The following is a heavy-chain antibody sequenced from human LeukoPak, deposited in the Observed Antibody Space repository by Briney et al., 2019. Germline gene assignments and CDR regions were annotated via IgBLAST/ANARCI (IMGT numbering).Heavy chain of an antibody. Sequence: SETLSLTCAVYGGSFSGHYWSWIRQTPGKGLEWIGEINHSGSTNYNPSLKSRVTISVDTSKNQFSLKLSSVTAADTAVYYCARGPRWFDYWGQGTLVTVSS. CDR1: GGSFSGHY. CDR3: ARGPRWFDY. V-gene: IGHV4-34*01. D-gene: IGHD2-15*01. J-gene: IGHJ4*02. CDR2: INHSGST.